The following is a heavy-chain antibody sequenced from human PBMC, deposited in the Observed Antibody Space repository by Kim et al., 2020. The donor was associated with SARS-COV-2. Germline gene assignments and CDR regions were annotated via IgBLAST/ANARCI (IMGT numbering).Heavy chain of an antibody. CDR2: ISGGGDTT. CDR3: VKSERRDHDYLYS. D-gene: IGHD4-17*01. CDR1: GFSFSTYG. V-gene: IGHV3-23*01. J-gene: IGHJ1*01. Sequence: GGSLRLSCAAYGFSFSTYGMRWVRQVPERGLEWVSAISGGGDTTDYSDSVKGRFTISRDNAKNTLYLQMNSLRGEDTAVHYCVKSERRDHDYLYSWGQG.